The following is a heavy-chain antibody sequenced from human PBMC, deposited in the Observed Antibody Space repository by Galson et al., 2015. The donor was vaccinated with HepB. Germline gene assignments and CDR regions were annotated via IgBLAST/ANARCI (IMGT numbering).Heavy chain of an antibody. Sequence: SLRLSCAASGFTFSSYAMNWVRQAPGKGLERVSVISGSGGSTYYVDSVKGRFTISRDNSNNTLYLQMSSLRAEDTAVYFCAKGQLGVDYWGQGTLVTVSS. V-gene: IGHV3-23*01. J-gene: IGHJ4*02. CDR1: GFTFSSYA. CDR3: AKGQLGVDY. D-gene: IGHD3-16*01. CDR2: ISGSGGST.